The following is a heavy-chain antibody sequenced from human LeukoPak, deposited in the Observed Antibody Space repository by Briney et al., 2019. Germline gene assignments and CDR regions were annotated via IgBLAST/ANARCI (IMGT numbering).Heavy chain of an antibody. J-gene: IGHJ3*02. Sequence: SETLSLTCTVSGGSISSYYWSWIRQPPGKGLEWIGYIYYSGSTNYNPPPKSRVTISVDTSKNQFSLKLSSVTAADTAVYYCARDTTMVRGSRLGFDIWGQGTMVTVSS. V-gene: IGHV4-59*12. CDR1: GGSISSYY. CDR3: ARDTTMVRGSRLGFDI. CDR2: IYYSGST. D-gene: IGHD3-10*01.